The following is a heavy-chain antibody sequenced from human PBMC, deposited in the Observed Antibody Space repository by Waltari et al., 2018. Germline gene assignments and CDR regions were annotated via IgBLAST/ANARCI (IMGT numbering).Heavy chain of an antibody. Sequence: EVQLLESGGGLVQPGGSLRLSCAASGFTFSSYAMSWVRQAPGKGLEWVSGIYSGGSTYYADSVKGRFTISRDNSKNTLYLQMNSLRAEDTAVYYCARGGPSYCSGGSCYPDYWGQGTLVTVSS. CDR1: GFTFSSYA. V-gene: IGHV3-23*03. CDR3: ARGGPSYCSGGSCYPDY. CDR2: IYSGGST. J-gene: IGHJ4*02. D-gene: IGHD2-15*01.